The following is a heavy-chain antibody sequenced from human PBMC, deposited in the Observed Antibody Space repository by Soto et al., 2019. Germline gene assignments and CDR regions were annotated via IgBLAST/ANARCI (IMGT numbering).Heavy chain of an antibody. D-gene: IGHD4-17*01. V-gene: IGHV3-23*01. Sequence: EVQLLESGGGLVQPGGSLRLSCAASGFTFSSYAMSWVRQAPGKGLEWVSAISGSGGSTYYADSVKGRFTISRDNSKNTLYMQMNSLRAEDTAVYYCAKDTADYGEGFDYWGQGTLVTVSS. J-gene: IGHJ4*02. CDR2: ISGSGGST. CDR3: AKDTADYGEGFDY. CDR1: GFTFSSYA.